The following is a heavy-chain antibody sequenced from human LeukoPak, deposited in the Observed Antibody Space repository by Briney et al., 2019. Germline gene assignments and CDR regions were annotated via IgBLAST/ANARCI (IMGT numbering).Heavy chain of an antibody. D-gene: IGHD3-22*01. CDR3: AKDGYYDSSAYYYVRYFDL. CDR1: GFTFSIYG. CDR2: MSGSGGST. V-gene: IGHV3-23*01. Sequence: GGTLRLSCAASGFTFSIYGMSWVRQTPGRGLEWVSAMSGSGGSTYYADSVKGRFTISRDNSKNTLYLQMNSLRAEDTAVYYCAKDGYYDSSAYYYVRYFDLWGRGTLVTVSS. J-gene: IGHJ2*01.